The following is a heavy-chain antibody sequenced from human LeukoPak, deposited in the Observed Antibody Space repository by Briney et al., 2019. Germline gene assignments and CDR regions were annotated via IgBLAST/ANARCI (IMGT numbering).Heavy chain of an antibody. Sequence: PGRSLRLSCAASGFTFSIYAMHWVREAPGKGLEGVAVISYDGSNKYYADFVKGRFNILRENSKNTLYLQMNSLRAEDTAVYYCAREGSYYDSSGYYYGGGTEAFDIWRQGTMVTVSS. J-gene: IGHJ3*02. D-gene: IGHD3-22*01. CDR2: ISYDGSNK. CDR3: AREGSYYDSSGYYYGGGTEAFDI. V-gene: IGHV3-30*01. CDR1: GFTFSIYA.